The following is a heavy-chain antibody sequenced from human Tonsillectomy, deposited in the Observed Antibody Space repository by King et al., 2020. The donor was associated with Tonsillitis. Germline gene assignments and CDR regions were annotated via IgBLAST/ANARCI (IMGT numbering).Heavy chain of an antibody. D-gene: IGHD2-15*01. CDR2: IYYSGDT. J-gene: IGHJ6*03. V-gene: IGHV4-39*01. CDR1: GGSISSTSYY. Sequence: QLQESGPGLVKPSETLSLTCTVSGGSISSTSYYWGWIRQPPGKGLEWIGTIYYSGDTYYNPSLESRVAISVHTSKNQFSLKLSSVPAADTAVYYCARHIFYYYYMDVWGKGTTVTVSS. CDR3: ARHIFYYYYMDV.